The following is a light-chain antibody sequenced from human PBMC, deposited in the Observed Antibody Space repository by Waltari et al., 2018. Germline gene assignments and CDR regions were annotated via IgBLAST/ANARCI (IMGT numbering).Light chain of an antibody. CDR1: QSVLYSSNDKNY. Sequence: DIVMTQSPDSLAVSLGERATINCKSSQSVLYSSNDKNYLAWYPQKPGQSPKLLIYWASTRESGVPDRFSGSGSGTDFTLTISSLQAEDVAVYYCQQYYSTRTFGQGTKVEIK. J-gene: IGKJ1*01. CDR3: QQYYSTRT. V-gene: IGKV4-1*01. CDR2: WAS.